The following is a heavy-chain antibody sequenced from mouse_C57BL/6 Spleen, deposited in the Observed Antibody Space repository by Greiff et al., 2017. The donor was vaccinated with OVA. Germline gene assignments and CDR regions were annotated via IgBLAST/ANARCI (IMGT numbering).Heavy chain of an antibody. Sequence: VPLQQPGAELVRPGSSVKLSCKASCYTFTSYWMHWVKQRPIQGLEWIGNIDPSDSETHYNQKFKDKATLTVDKSSSTAYMQLSSLTSEDSAVYYCARNYGSSYDYAMDYWGQGTSVTVSS. D-gene: IGHD1-1*01. J-gene: IGHJ4*01. V-gene: IGHV1-52*01. CDR2: IDPSDSET. CDR3: ARNYGSSYDYAMDY. CDR1: CYTFTSYW.